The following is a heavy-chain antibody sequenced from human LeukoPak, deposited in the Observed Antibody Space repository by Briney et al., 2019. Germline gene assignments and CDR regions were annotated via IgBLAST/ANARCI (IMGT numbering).Heavy chain of an antibody. V-gene: IGHV3-48*02. J-gene: IGHJ4*02. CDR1: GLPFSSYS. CDR2: ISGTSNTI. Sequence: GGSLRLSCGTSGLPFSSYSMNWVRQAPGKGLEWVSYISGTSNTIYYADSVKGRFTISRDNAKNSLYLQMNSLRDEDTAVYYCASGGSVFGVVILYYFDYWGQGTLVTVSP. CDR3: ASGGSVFGVVILYYFDY. D-gene: IGHD3-3*01.